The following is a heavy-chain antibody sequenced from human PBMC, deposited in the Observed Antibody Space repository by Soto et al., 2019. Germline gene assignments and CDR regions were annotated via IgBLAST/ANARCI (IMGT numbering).Heavy chain of an antibody. CDR3: ARGGGIAAVGDY. V-gene: IGHV1-69*02. CDR1: GGTFSSYT. CDR2: IIPILGIA. D-gene: IGHD6-13*01. Sequence: QVQLVQSGAEVKKPGSSVKVSCKASGGTFSSYTISWVRQAHGQGLEWMGRIIPILGIANYAQKFQGRVTITADKSTSTAYMELSSLRSEDTAVYYCARGGGIAAVGDYWGPGTLVTVSS. J-gene: IGHJ4*02.